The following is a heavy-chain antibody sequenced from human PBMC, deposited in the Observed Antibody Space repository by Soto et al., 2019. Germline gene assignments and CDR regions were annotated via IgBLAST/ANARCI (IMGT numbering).Heavy chain of an antibody. J-gene: IGHJ6*02. D-gene: IGHD5-18*01. CDR3: ARDSGYSYGWGYYGIDV. V-gene: IGHV1-18*01. CDR2: ISAYNGNT. CDR1: GYTFTSYG. Sequence: QVQLVQSGAEVKKPGASVKVSCKASGYTFTSYGISWVRQAPGQGLEWMGWISAYNGNTNYAQKLQGRVTMTTATSTTKAYMELRSLRSDDTAVYYCARDSGYSYGWGYYGIDVWGQGTTVTVSS.